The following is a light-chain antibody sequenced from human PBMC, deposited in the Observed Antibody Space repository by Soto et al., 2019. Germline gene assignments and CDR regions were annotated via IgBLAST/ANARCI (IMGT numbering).Light chain of an antibody. CDR1: SSDVGGYNY. J-gene: IGLJ1*01. Sequence: QSVLTQPPSASGSPGQSVTISCTGTSSDVGGYNYVSWYQQHPGKAPKLMIYEVSKRPSGVPDRFAGSNSGNTASLTVSGLQAEDEADYYCSSYAGSNNPFVFGTGTKPTVL. CDR2: EVS. V-gene: IGLV2-8*01. CDR3: SSYAGSNNPFV.